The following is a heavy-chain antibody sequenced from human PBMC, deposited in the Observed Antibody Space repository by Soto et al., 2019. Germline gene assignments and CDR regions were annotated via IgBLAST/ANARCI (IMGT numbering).Heavy chain of an antibody. CDR1: GASINSGRYR. J-gene: IGHJ5*02. CDR2: ICYTGTS. V-gene: IGHV4-31*03. CDR3: ARVSQWQPAEGNYYFDT. D-gene: IGHD6-19*01. Sequence: SETLSLTCSVSGASINSGRYRWSWIRQVPGKGLEWIGYICYTGTSYYSSSLRSRTTLFLDNGQNQFSLNLASVTAADTATYFCARVSQWQPAEGNYYFDTWGRGAPVSVSA.